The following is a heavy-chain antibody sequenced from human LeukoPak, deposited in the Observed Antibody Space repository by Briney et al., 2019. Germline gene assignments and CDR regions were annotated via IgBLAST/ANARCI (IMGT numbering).Heavy chain of an antibody. CDR1: GGSISSYY. CDR2: ISYSGST. CDR3: ARFAPDLAPDNSGYTLDY. D-gene: IGHD3-22*01. Sequence: SETLSLTCTVSGGSISSYYWSWIRQPPGKGLEWIGYISYSGSTNYNPSLKSRITISVDTSKNQFSLKLSSVTAADTAVYYCARFAPDLAPDNSGYTLDYWGQGTLVTVSS. V-gene: IGHV4-59*01. J-gene: IGHJ4*02.